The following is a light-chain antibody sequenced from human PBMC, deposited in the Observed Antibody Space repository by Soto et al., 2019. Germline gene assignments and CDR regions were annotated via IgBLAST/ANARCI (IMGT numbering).Light chain of an antibody. CDR1: QSVSDY. CDR3: QQRNNWPWT. CDR2: EAS. J-gene: IGKJ1*01. Sequence: EVVLTQSTATLSLSPGERATLSCRASQSVSDYTAWFQQKPGQPPRLVIYEASNRATGIPDRFSGSGSGTDFTLTISSLDPEDFAVYYCQQRNNWPWTFGQGTKVDIK. V-gene: IGKV3-11*01.